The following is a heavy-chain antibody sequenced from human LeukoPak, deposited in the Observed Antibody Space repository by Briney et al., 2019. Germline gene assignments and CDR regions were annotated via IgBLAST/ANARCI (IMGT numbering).Heavy chain of an antibody. Sequence: ASVKVSCKASGYTFSSYDISWVRQASEGRLEWLGWMNPNNGQKSYAQKFQARVTMTWNTSISTAYMELNNLRSDDTAVYFCARGLTDFYYYYYMDIWGKGTTVTVSS. D-gene: IGHD2-21*02. CDR3: ARGLTDFYYYYYMDI. V-gene: IGHV1-8*02. CDR2: MNPNNGQK. J-gene: IGHJ6*03. CDR1: GYTFSSYD.